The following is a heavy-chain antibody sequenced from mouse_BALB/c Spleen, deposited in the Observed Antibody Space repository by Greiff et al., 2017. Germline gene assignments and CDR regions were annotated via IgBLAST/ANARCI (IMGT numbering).Heavy chain of an antibody. Sequence: QVHVKQSGPELVRPGVSVKISCKGSGYTFTDYAMHWVKQSHAKSLEWIGVISTYYGNTNYNQKFKGKATMTVDKSSSTAYMELARLTSEDSAIYYCARGPYYRYDGYAMDYWGQGTSVTVSS. CDR1: GYTFTDYA. CDR3: ARGPYYRYDGYAMDY. V-gene: IGHV1-67*01. D-gene: IGHD2-14*01. J-gene: IGHJ4*01. CDR2: ISTYYGNT.